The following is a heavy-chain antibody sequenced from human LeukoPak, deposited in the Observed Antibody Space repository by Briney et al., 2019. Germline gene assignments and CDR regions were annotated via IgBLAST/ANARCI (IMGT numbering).Heavy chain of an antibody. CDR3: ARDGEPYYYYGMDV. V-gene: IGHV1-2*02. D-gene: IGHD1-14*01. J-gene: IGHJ6*02. CDR1: GYTFTGYY. CDR2: INPNSGGT. Sequence: ASVKVSCKASGYTFTGYYMNWVRQAPGQGLEWMGWINPNSGGTNYAQKFQGRVTMTRDTSISTAYMELSRLRSDDTAVYYCARDGEPYYYYGMDVWGQGTTVTVSS.